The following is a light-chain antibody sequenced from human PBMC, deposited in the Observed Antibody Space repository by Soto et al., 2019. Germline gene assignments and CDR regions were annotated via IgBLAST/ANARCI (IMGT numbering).Light chain of an antibody. CDR3: CSYAGSSSVV. CDR2: DVS. Sequence: QAVVTQPRSVSGSPGQSVTISCTGTSSDVGGYNYVSWYQQHPGKAPKLMIYDVSKRPSGVPDRFSGSKSGNTASLTISGLQAEDEADYYCCSYAGSSSVVFGGGTQLTVL. J-gene: IGLJ2*01. CDR1: SSDVGGYNY. V-gene: IGLV2-11*01.